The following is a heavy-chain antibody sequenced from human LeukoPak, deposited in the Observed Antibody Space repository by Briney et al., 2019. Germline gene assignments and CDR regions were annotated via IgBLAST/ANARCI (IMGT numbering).Heavy chain of an antibody. D-gene: IGHD5-24*01. CDR1: GGSISSYY. V-gene: IGHV4-59*01. J-gene: IGHJ5*02. CDR2: IYYSGGT. CDR3: ARVDGDWFDP. Sequence: SETLSLTCTVSGGSISSYYWSWIRQPPGKGLEWIGYIYYSGGTNYNPSLKSRVTISVDTSKNQFSLKLSSVTAADTAVYYCARVDGDWFDPWGQGTLVTVSS.